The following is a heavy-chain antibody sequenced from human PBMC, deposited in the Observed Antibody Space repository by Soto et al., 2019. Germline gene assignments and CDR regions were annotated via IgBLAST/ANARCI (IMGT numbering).Heavy chain of an antibody. CDR3: AKWVGDTLDNGDFFDY. J-gene: IGHJ4*02. Sequence: EVQLSESGGGLVQAGGSLRLSCTASGIIFYDYYMSWVRQAPGKGLEWVSVIRGGGYSKYYADSVRGRHTISRDNYRNTLSLQMKCLSAEDTAVYYGAKWVGDTLDNGDFFDYWGQGALVAVSS. V-gene: IGHV3-23*01. CDR1: GIIFYDYY. CDR2: IRGGGYSK. D-gene: IGHD1-26*01.